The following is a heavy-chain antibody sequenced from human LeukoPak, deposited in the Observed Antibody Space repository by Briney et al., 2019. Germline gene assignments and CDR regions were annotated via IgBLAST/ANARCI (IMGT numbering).Heavy chain of an antibody. Sequence: PSETLSLTCAVYGGSFSGYYWSWIRQPPGKGLEWIGEINHSGSTNYNPSLKSRVTISVDTSKNQFPLKLSSVTAADTAVYYCARVLPTMVRGNWFDPWGQGTLVTVSS. V-gene: IGHV4-34*01. CDR2: INHSGST. CDR3: ARVLPTMVRGNWFDP. D-gene: IGHD3-10*01. CDR1: GGSFSGYY. J-gene: IGHJ5*02.